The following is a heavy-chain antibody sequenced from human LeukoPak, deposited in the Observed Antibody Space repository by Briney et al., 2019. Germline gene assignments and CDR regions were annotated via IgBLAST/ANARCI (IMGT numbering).Heavy chain of an antibody. CDR2: ISWNSGSI. J-gene: IGHJ5*02. CDR1: GFTFDDYA. CDR3: AKAIAVERTWFDP. D-gene: IGHD6-19*01. V-gene: IGHV3-9*01. Sequence: GGSLRLSCAASGFTFDDYAMHWVRQAPGKGLEWVSGISWNSGSIGYADSVKGRFTISRDNAKNSLYLQMNSLRAEDTALYYCAKAIAVERTWFDPWGQGTLVTVSS.